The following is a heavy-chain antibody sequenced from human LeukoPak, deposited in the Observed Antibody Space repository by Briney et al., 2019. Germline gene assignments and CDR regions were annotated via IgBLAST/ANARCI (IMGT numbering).Heavy chain of an antibody. CDR1: GFSLSTSGVG. CDR3: AHRRGQLLPTVTDFDY. V-gene: IGHV2-5*01. D-gene: IGHD2-2*01. CDR2: IYWNDDE. Sequence: SGPTLVKPTQTLTLTCTFSGFSLSTSGVGVGWIRQPPGKALEWLALIYWNDDERYSPSLKSRLTITKDTSKNQVVLTMTNMDPVDTATYYCAHRRGQLLPTVTDFDYWGQGTLVTVSS. J-gene: IGHJ4*02.